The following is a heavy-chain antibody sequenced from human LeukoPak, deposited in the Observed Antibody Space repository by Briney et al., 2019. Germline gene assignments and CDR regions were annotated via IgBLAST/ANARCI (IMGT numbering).Heavy chain of an antibody. CDR1: GYTFTGYY. J-gene: IGHJ6*03. Sequence: ASVKVSCKASGYTFTGYYIHWVRQAPGQGLEWMGWINPDNGGTNYAQKFRGRVTMTSDTSISTAYMELSRLRSGDTAVYYCARDKQLDWAHYYYYYMDVWGKGTTVTVSS. CDR3: ARDKQLDWAHYYYYYMDV. D-gene: IGHD1-1*01. V-gene: IGHV1-2*02. CDR2: INPDNGGT.